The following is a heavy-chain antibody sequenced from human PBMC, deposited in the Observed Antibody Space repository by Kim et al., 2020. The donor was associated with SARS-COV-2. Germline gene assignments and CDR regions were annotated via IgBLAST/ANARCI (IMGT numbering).Heavy chain of an antibody. D-gene: IGHD4-17*01. Sequence: GGSLRLSCAASGFTFSSCGMHWVRQAPGKGLEWVAVIWYDGSNKYYADSVKGRFTISRDNSKNTLYLQMNSLRAEDTAVYYCAKTDSGDNIDYWGQGTLVTVSS. V-gene: IGHV3-33*06. CDR3: AKTDSGDNIDY. CDR2: IWYDGSNK. J-gene: IGHJ4*02. CDR1: GFTFSSCG.